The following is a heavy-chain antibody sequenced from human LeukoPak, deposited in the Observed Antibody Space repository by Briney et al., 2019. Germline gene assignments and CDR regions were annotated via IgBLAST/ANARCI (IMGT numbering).Heavy chain of an antibody. CDR3: ARQGGVGATGFDDC. CDR1: GGSISSGTFY. J-gene: IGHJ4*02. CDR2: ISYSGNT. Sequence: PSETLSLTCTVSGGSISSGTFYWGWIRQPPGKGLQWIGSISYSGNTHYNSSLKSRVAISVDTSKTQFSQRLSSVTAADTAVYYCARQGGVGATGFDDCWGQGTLVTVSS. V-gene: IGHV4-39*01. D-gene: IGHD1-26*01.